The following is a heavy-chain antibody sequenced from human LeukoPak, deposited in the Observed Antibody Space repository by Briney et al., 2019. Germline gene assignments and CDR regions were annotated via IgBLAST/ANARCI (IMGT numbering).Heavy chain of an antibody. CDR2: IYYSGST. V-gene: IGHV4-59*01. Sequence: SETLSLTCTVSGGSISDYYWSWIRQPPGKGLEWIGYIYYSGSTNYNPSLKSRVTISVDTSKNQFSLKLSPVTAADTAVYYCARGGRTRDYDFWSGYYTGYYYYYMDVWGKGTTVTVSS. J-gene: IGHJ6*03. CDR3: ARGGRTRDYDFWSGYYTGYYYYYMDV. D-gene: IGHD3-3*01. CDR1: GGSISDYY.